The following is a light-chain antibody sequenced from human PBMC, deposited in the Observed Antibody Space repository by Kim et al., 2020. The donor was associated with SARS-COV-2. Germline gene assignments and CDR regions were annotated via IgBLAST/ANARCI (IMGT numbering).Light chain of an antibody. CDR1: QSVSSNY. Sequence: EIVLTQSPGTLSLSPGERATLSCRASQSVSSNYLAWYQQKPGQAPRLLIYGATSRATGIPDRFSGSGSGTDFTLTISRLEPEDFAVYYCQQYGSSPPISFGQGTGLEIK. CDR2: GAT. J-gene: IGKJ5*01. CDR3: QQYGSSPPIS. V-gene: IGKV3-20*01.